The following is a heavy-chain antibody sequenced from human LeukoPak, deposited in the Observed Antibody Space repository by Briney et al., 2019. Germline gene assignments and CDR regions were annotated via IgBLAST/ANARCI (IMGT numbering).Heavy chain of an antibody. CDR2: IYYSGST. CDR1: GGSISSHY. J-gene: IGHJ6*03. D-gene: IGHD5-12*01. V-gene: IGHV4-59*11. CDR3: ARVSTFREWLRVNYYYYYMDV. Sequence: SETLSLTCTVPGGSISSHYWSWIRQPPGKGLEWIGYIYYSGSTNYNPSLKSRVTISVDTSKTQFSLKLSSVTAADTAVYYCARVSTFREWLRVNYYYYYMDVWGKGTTVTVSS.